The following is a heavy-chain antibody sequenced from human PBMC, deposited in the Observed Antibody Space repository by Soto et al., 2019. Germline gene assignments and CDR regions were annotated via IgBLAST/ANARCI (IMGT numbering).Heavy chain of an antibody. CDR2: IIPIFGTA. CDR1: GGTFSSYA. D-gene: IGHD2-15*01. J-gene: IGHJ3*02. Sequence: QVQLVQSGAEVKKPGSSVKVSCKASGGTFSSYAISWVRQAPGQGLEWMGGIIPIFGTANYAQKFQGRVTITADESPSTAYMELSSVRAEDTAVYYCARLSSAAWGVRQQAFDIWGQGTMVTVSS. V-gene: IGHV1-69*12. CDR3: ARLSSAAWGVRQQAFDI.